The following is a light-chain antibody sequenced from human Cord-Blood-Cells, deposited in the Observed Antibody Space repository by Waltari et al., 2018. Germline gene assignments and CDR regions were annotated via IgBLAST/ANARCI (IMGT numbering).Light chain of an antibody. J-gene: IGLJ3*02. V-gene: IGLV1-40*01. CDR1: SSNIGAGYD. Sequence: QSVLTQPPSVSGAPGQRVTISCTGSSSNIGAGYDVHWYQQLPGTAPKLLIYGNSNRPSGVPDQFSGSKSCTSASLAITGLQAEDDADYYCQSYDSSLSGWVFGGGTKLTVL. CDR3: QSYDSSLSGWV. CDR2: GNS.